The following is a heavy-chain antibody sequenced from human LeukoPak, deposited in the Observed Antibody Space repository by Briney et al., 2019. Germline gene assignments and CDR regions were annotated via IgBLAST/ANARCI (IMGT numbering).Heavy chain of an antibody. D-gene: IGHD2-2*01. Sequence: SETLSLTCAVYGGSFSGYYWSWIRQPPGKGLEWIGEINHSGSTNYNPSLKSRVTISVDTSKNQFSLKLSSVTAADTAVYYCARGSIVVVPAAKYNWLDPWGQGTLVTVSS. CDR3: ARGSIVVVPAAKYNWLDP. CDR2: INHSGST. CDR1: GGSFSGYY. J-gene: IGHJ5*02. V-gene: IGHV4-34*01.